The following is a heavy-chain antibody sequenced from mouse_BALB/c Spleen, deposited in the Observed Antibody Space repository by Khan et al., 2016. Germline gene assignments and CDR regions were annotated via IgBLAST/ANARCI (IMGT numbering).Heavy chain of an antibody. D-gene: IGHD2-4*01. J-gene: IGHJ3*01. V-gene: IGHV10S3*01. Sequence: EVQLVETGGGLVQPKGSLKLSCAASGFTFNTNAMNWVRQAPGKGLEWVARIRSKSNNYATYYADSVKARFTISRDDSQSMLYLQMNNLKTEDTAMYYCVRDMIAMAYWGQGTLVTVSA. CDR1: GFTFNTNA. CDR2: IRSKSNNYAT. CDR3: VRDMIAMAY.